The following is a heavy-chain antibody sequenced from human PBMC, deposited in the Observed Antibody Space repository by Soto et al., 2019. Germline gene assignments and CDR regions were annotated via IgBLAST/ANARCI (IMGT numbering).Heavy chain of an antibody. CDR1: GGSFNRHT. D-gene: IGHD3-16*02. CDR3: ARAPFYDYVWGSYPGHFDY. V-gene: IGHV1-69*01. CDR2: IIPIFGTA. J-gene: IGHJ4*02. Sequence: QVQLVQSGAEVRKPGSSVRVSCKASGGSFNRHTISWVRQAPGQGLEWMGGIIPIFGTANHAQKFQGRVTIIADESTSTVYMELRSLRSDDTAVYYCARAPFYDYVWGSYPGHFDYWGQGTLVTVSS.